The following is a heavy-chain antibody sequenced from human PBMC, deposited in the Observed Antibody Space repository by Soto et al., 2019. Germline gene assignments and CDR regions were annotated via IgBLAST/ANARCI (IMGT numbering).Heavy chain of an antibody. D-gene: IGHD7-27*01. Sequence: SETLSLTCTVSGGSISSYYWSWIRQPPGKGLEWIGYIYYSGSTNYNPSLKSRVTISVDTSKNQFSLKLSSVTAADTAVYYCARVALGLGTHMGKFDPWGQGTLVTVSS. J-gene: IGHJ5*02. V-gene: IGHV4-59*01. CDR1: GGSISSYY. CDR2: IYYSGST. CDR3: ARVALGLGTHMGKFDP.